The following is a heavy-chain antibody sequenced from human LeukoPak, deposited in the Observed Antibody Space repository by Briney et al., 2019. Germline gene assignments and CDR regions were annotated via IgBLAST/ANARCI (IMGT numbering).Heavy chain of an antibody. Sequence: GGSLRLSCAASGFTFSSYTMSWVRQAPGRGLDWVSAISGSGGSTYYADSVKGRFTISRDNFKHTLYLQMNSLRAEDTAVYYCARSGSGSYFLDYWGQGTLVTVSS. D-gene: IGHD3-10*01. V-gene: IGHV3-23*01. J-gene: IGHJ4*02. CDR1: GFTFSSYT. CDR2: ISGSGGST. CDR3: ARSGSGSYFLDY.